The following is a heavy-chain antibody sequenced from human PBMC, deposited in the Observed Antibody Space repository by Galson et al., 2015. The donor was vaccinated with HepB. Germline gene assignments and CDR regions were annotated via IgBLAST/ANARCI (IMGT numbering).Heavy chain of an antibody. CDR1: GYTLTELS. CDR3: ATLYGSGRTFDY. D-gene: IGHD3-10*01. J-gene: IGHJ4*02. Sequence: SVKVSCKVSGYTLTELSMHWVRQAPGKGLEWMGGFDPENGETIYAQKFQGRVTMTEDTSTDTAYMELSSLRSEDTAVYYCATLYGSGRTFDYWGQGTLVTVSS. V-gene: IGHV1-24*01. CDR2: FDPENGET.